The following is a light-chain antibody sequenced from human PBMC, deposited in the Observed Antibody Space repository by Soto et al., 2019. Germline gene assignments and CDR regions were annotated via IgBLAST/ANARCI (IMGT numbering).Light chain of an antibody. J-gene: IGKJ1*01. CDR1: QDISSA. CDR2: DAS. V-gene: IGKV1-13*02. CDR3: QQFSSYPLT. Sequence: AIQLTQSPRSLSASVGDRVAITCRASQDISSALAWYQQGPGKPPKLLIYDASYLESGVPTRFSGSGFGSDFTLTISSLQPEDFATYFCQQFSSYPLTFGQGTRLEI.